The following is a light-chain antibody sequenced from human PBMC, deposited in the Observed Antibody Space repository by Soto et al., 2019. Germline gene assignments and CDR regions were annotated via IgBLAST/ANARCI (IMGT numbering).Light chain of an antibody. Sequence: QLVLTQSPSASASLGASVKLTCTLSSGHRSYAIAWHQQQPEKGPRFLIKLNSDGSHRKGDGIPDRFSGSSSGAERYLTISSLQSEDEADYYCQTWGTGIHVVFGGGTKLT. V-gene: IGLV4-69*01. CDR3: QTWGTGIHVV. CDR2: LNSDGSH. J-gene: IGLJ2*01. CDR1: SGHRSYA.